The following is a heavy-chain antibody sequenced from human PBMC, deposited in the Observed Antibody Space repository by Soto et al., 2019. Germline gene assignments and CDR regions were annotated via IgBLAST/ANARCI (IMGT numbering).Heavy chain of an antibody. J-gene: IGHJ4*02. D-gene: IGHD2-21*02. Sequence: PGGSLRLSCAASGFTFSSYAMSWVRQAPGKGLEWVSAISGSGGSTYYADSVKGRFTISRDNSKNTLYLQMNSLRAEDTAVYYCAKDYPHKDCGGDCSLQHFDSWGQGTLVTVSS. CDR2: ISGSGGST. CDR3: AKDYPHKDCGGDCSLQHFDS. V-gene: IGHV3-23*01. CDR1: GFTFSSYA.